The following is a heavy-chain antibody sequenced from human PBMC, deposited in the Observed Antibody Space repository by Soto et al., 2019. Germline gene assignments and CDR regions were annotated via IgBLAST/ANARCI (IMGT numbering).Heavy chain of an antibody. D-gene: IGHD2-2*01. V-gene: IGHV3-30-3*01. CDR1: GFTFSSYA. CDR3: ARDPGYCSCTSCLYYFDY. Sequence: QVQLVESGGGVVQPGRSLRLSCAAAGFTFSSYAMHWVRQAPGKGLEWVAAISYDGSNKYYADSVKGRFTISRDNSKNTLFLQMNSLRAEDTAVYYCARDPGYCSCTSCLYYFDYWVQGTLVMVSS. J-gene: IGHJ4*02. CDR2: ISYDGSNK.